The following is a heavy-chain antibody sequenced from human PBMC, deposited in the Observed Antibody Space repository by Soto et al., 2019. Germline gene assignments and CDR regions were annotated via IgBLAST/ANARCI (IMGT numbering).Heavy chain of an antibody. CDR3: ARDKLATGGYSYGYRRATVVYDAFDI. J-gene: IGHJ3*02. D-gene: IGHD5-18*01. CDR1: GFTFSSYA. V-gene: IGHV3-30-3*01. CDR2: ISYDGSNK. Sequence: GGSLRLSCAASGFTFSSYAMHWVRQAPGKGLEWVAVISYDGSNKYYADSVKGRFTISRDNSKNTLYLQMNSLRAEDTAVYYCARDKLATGGYSYGYRRATVVYDAFDIWGQGTMVTVSS.